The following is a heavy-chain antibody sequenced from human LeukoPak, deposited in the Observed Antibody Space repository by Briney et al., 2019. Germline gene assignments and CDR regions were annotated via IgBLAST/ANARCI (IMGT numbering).Heavy chain of an antibody. CDR2: IYYSGST. Sequence: SETLSLTCTVSGGSISSYYWSWIRQPPGKGLEWIGYIYYSGSTNYNPSLKSRVTISVDTSKNQFSLKLSSETAADTAVYYCARGLPLYYFDYWGQGTLVTVSS. CDR1: GGSISSYY. V-gene: IGHV4-59*01. CDR3: ARGLPLYYFDY. J-gene: IGHJ4*02.